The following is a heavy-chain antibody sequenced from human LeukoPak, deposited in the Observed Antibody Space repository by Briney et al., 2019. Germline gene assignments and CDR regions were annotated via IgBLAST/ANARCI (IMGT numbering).Heavy chain of an antibody. D-gene: IGHD1-26*01. CDR1: GFTFSNYW. V-gene: IGHV3-74*01. CDR2: IYSDGSSL. J-gene: IGHJ4*02. Sequence: GGPLRLSCAASGFTFSNYWMHWVRQAPGKGLVWVSRIYSDGSSLSYADSVKGRVTISRDNARNMLYLQMNSLRAEDTAIYYCARSVGGMDYWGQGTLVTVSS. CDR3: ARSVGGMDY.